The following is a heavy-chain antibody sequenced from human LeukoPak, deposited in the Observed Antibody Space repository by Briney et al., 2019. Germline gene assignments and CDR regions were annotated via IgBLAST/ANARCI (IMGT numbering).Heavy chain of an antibody. J-gene: IGHJ4*02. CDR2: ISSSSSYI. CDR1: GFTFSSYW. V-gene: IGHV3-21*01. Sequence: PGGSLRLSCAASGFTFSSYWMSWVRQAPGKGLEWVSSISSSSSYIYYADSVKGRFTISRDNAKNSLYLQMNSLRAEGTAVYYCARDLYYYDSSGLGYWVQGTLVTVSS. CDR3: ARDLYYYDSSGLGY. D-gene: IGHD3-22*01.